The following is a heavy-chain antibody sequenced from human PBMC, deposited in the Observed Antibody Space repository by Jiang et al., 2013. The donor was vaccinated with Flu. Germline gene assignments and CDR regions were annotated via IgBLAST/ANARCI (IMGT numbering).Heavy chain of an antibody. CDR2: ISYDGSNK. V-gene: IGHV3-30*18. J-gene: IGHJ5*02. D-gene: IGHD3-22*01. CDR3: AKDPAGITMIVGNP. Sequence: VQLLESGGGVVQPGRSLRLSCAASGFTFSSYGMHWVRQAPGKGLEWVAVISYDGSNKYYADSVKGRFTISRDNSKNTLYLQMNSLRAEDTAVYYCAKDPAGITMIVGNPWGQGTL. CDR1: GFTFSSYG.